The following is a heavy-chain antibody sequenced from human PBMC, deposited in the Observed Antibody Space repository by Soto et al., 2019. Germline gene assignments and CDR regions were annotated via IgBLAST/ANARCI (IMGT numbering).Heavy chain of an antibody. J-gene: IGHJ4*02. CDR1: GFNFSNAW. V-gene: IGHV3-15*07. CDR2: VKTKSDGGTT. CDR3: TTLGPS. Sequence: EVQLVESGGGLVKPGGSLRLSCAASGFNFSNAWMNGVRQAPGTGLEWFGHVKTKSDGGTTEYAASVKGRINVSRDDSKNTLYLEITRLTSEDTAIYYCTTLGPSWGQGTRVAVSS.